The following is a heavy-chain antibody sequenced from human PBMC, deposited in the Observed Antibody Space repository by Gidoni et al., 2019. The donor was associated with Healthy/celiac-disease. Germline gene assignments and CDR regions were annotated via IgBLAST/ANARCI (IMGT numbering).Heavy chain of an antibody. J-gene: IGHJ3*02. CDR3: ARDWGGYDFGDAFDI. V-gene: IGHV3-48*02. Sequence: FTISRDNAKNSLYLQMNSLRDEDTAVYYCARDWGGYDFGDAFDIWGQGTMVTVSS. D-gene: IGHD5-12*01.